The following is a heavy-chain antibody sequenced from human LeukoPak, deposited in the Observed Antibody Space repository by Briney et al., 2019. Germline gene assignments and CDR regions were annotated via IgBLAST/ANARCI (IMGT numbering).Heavy chain of an antibody. J-gene: IGHJ4*02. Sequence: GESLKISCRGSGYSFTTYWIGWVRQMPGKGLEWMGIIYPGDSDTRYTLSFQGQVIMSADKSINTAYLQWSSLRASDTAMYYCARRQGCSSSSCPPDYWGQGTLVTVSP. V-gene: IGHV5-51*01. D-gene: IGHD2-2*01. CDR1: GYSFTTYW. CDR3: ARRQGCSSSSCPPDY. CDR2: IYPGDSDT.